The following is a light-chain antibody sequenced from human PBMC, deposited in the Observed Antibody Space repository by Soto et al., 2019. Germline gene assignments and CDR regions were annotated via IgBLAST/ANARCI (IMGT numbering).Light chain of an antibody. V-gene: IGLV6-57*04. Sequence: NFMLTQPHSVSESPGKTVTISCTRSSDSIASNYVQWYQQRPGSAPTTVIYEDNQRPSGVPDRFSGSIDSSSNSASLTISGLKTEDEADYYCPSFDSTVHVVFGGGTKVTVL. CDR3: PSFDSTVHVV. CDR1: SDSIASNY. CDR2: EDN. J-gene: IGLJ2*01.